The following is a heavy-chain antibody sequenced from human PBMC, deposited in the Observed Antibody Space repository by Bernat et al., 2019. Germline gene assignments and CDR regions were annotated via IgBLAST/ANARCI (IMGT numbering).Heavy chain of an antibody. D-gene: IGHD3-16*02. CDR3: ARTSYDYVWGSYREGRLNYYYYGMDV. CDR1: GFSLSTSGMC. Sequence: GAALVQPTQTLTLTCTFSGFSLSTSGMCVSWIRQPPGKALEWLARIDWDDDKYYSTSLKTRLTISKDTSKNQVVLTMTNMDPVDTATYYCARTSYDYVWGSYREGRLNYYYYGMDVWGQGTTVTVSS. CDR2: IDWDDDK. V-gene: IGHV2-70*11. J-gene: IGHJ6*02.